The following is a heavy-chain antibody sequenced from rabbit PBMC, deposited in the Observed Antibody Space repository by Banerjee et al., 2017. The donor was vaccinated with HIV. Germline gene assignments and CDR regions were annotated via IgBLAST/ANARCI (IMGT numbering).Heavy chain of an antibody. CDR3: ARWATNVIYYMSYNL. J-gene: IGHJ4*01. CDR2: MYTAFSGST. D-gene: IGHD6-1*01. CDR1: GFSFSSSYY. Sequence: QSLEESGGGLVQPEGSLTLTCTASGFSFSSSYYMCWVRQAPGKGLEWIACMYTAFSGSTYYASWAKGRFTISKTSSTTVTLRMTSLTGADTATYFCARWATNVIYYMSYNLWGPGTLVTVS. V-gene: IGHV1S40*01.